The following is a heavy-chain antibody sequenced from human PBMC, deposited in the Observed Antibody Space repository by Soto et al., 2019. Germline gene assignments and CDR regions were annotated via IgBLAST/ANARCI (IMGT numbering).Heavy chain of an antibody. CDR1: GYTFTSYG. CDR2: ISAYNGNT. V-gene: IGHV1-18*01. J-gene: IGHJ4*02. CDR3: AGAMYYYDSSGYLKESEANDY. Sequence: ASVKVSCKASGYTFTSYGISWVRQAPGQGLEWMGWISAYNGNTNYAQKLQGRVTMTTDTSTSTAYMELRSLGSDDTAVYYCAGAMYYYDSSGYLKESEANDYWGQGTLVTVSS. D-gene: IGHD3-22*01.